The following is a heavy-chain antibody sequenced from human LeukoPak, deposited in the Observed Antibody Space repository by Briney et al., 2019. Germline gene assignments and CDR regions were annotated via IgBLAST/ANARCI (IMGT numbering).Heavy chain of an antibody. CDR3: ARDQEWPRFDY. V-gene: IGHV1-69*05. CDR1: GGTFSSYA. Sequence: GASVKVSCKASGGTFSSYAISWVRQAPGQGLEWMGRIIPIFGTANYAQKFQGRVTITTDESTSTAYMELSSLRSEDTAVYYCARDQEWPRFDYWGQGTLVTVSS. CDR2: IIPIFGTA. J-gene: IGHJ4*02. D-gene: IGHD5-12*01.